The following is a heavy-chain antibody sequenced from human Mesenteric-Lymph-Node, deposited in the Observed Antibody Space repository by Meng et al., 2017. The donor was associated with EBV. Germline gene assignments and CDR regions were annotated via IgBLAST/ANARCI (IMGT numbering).Heavy chain of an antibody. J-gene: IGHJ4*02. D-gene: IGHD3-22*01. CDR1: GGSIKSSSSC. V-gene: IGHV4-39*07. CDR2: TYYSGSP. Sequence: EWGPGMGKLSVTRPLPFTVSGGSIKSSSSCWGWIRQPTGKGLEWIGSTYYSGSPSFNPSLKSRVTISVDTSKNQISLKLTSVTAADTAVYYCARGHLGYYDSSGYLDSWGQGTLVTVSS. CDR3: ARGHLGYYDSSGYLDS.